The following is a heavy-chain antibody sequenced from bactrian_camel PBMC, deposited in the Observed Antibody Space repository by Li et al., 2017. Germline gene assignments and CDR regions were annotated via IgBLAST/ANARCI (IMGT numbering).Heavy chain of an antibody. CDR3: AAENPDQTFAVVAGCPFDY. Sequence: HVQLVESGGGSVQAGGSLRLSCAASGYTYNRNCMAWFRQAPGKEREGVATVARGGSTSYADSVKGRFTISKDNAKNTLYLQMNSLKPEDTAMYYCAAENPDQTFAVVAGCPFDYWGQGTQVTVS. CDR1: GYTYNRNC. D-gene: IGHD6*01. V-gene: IGHV3S53*01. CDR2: VARGGST. J-gene: IGHJ6*01.